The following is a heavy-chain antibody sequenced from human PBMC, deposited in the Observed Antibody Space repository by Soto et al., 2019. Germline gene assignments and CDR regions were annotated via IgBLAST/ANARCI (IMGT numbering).Heavy chain of an antibody. CDR1: GFTFSTFW. V-gene: IGHV3-74*01. J-gene: IGHJ4*02. CDR3: ARACEY. Sequence: EVQLVESGGGLVQPGGSLRLSCEASGFTFSTFWMHWVRQAPGKGLVWVSRINSDGSSTNYADSVKGRVTISRDNAKNMVYLQMYSLWPEDTAVYYCARACEYWGQGALVTVSS. CDR2: INSDGSST.